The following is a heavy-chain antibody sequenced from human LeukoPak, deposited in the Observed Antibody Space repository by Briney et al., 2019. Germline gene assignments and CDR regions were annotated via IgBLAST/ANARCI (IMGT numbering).Heavy chain of an antibody. D-gene: IGHD2-2*01. J-gene: IGHJ4*02. CDR1: GFTFSTYG. CDR3: AAPGVPAATYYFDY. V-gene: IGHV3-30*02. CDR2: IRYDGSNK. Sequence: GGSLRLSCAASGFTFSTYGMHWVRQAPGKGLEWAAFIRYDGSNKYYADPVKGRFTISRDNSKNTVYLQMNSLRAEDTAVYYCAAPGVPAATYYFDYWGQGTLVTVSS.